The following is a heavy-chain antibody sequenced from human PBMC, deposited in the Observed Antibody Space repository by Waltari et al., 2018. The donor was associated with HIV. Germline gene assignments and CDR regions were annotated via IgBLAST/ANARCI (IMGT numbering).Heavy chain of an antibody. CDR1: GYPFTGYS. Sequence: QVQLVQSGAEGKKPRASLKVSCKASGYPFTGYSMHLRQPPGKGPEWMGWINPNSGGTNYAQKFQGRVTMTRDMSISTAYMELSRLRSDDTAVYYCARDRVSSSSLYYYYYGMDVWGQGTTVTVSS. CDR3: ARDRVSSSSLYYYYYGMDV. D-gene: IGHD6-6*01. V-gene: IGHV1-2*02. J-gene: IGHJ6*02. CDR2: INPNSGGT.